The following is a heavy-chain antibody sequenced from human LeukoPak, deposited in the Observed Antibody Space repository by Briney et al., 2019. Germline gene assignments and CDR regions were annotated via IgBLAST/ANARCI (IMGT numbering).Heavy chain of an antibody. J-gene: IGHJ4*02. CDR3: ARGYDSSGFDY. V-gene: IGHV4-34*01. CDR1: GGSFSGYY. D-gene: IGHD3-22*01. CDR2: INHSGST. Sequence: SETLSLTCAVYGGSFSGYYWSWIRQPPGKGLERIGEINHSGSTNYNPSLKSRVTISVDTSKNQFSLKLSSVTAADTAVYYCARGYDSSGFDYWGQGTLVTVSS.